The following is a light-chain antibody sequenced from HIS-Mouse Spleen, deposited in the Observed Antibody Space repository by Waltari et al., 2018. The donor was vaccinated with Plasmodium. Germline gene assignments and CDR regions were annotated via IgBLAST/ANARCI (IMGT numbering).Light chain of an antibody. CDR1: KLGYKY. V-gene: IGLV3-1*01. CDR2: QDS. Sequence: SYELTQPPSVSVSPGQTASITCSGDKLGYKYACWYQQKPGQSPVLVIYQDSKRPSGIPERFSGSNSGNTATLTISGTQAMDEADYYCQAWDSSTVVFGGGTKLTFL. J-gene: IGLJ2*01. CDR3: QAWDSSTVV.